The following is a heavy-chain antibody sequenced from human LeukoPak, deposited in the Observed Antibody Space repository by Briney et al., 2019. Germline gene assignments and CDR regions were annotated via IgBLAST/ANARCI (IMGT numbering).Heavy chain of an antibody. CDR2: IYYSGST. Sequence: SETLSLTCTVSGGSISSYYWSWIRQPPGKGLEWIGYIYYSGSTNYNPSLKSRVTISVDTSKNQFSLKLSSVTAADTAVYYCARGDSSGYYILYWGQGTLVTVFS. J-gene: IGHJ4*02. CDR1: GGSISSYY. V-gene: IGHV4-59*01. D-gene: IGHD3-22*01. CDR3: ARGDSSGYYILY.